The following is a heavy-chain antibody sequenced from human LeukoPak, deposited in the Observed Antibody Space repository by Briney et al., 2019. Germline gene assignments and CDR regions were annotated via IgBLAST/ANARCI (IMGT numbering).Heavy chain of an antibody. CDR3: VRGRSVNYYGQDY. Sequence: ASVKVSCKASGYSLTDHYMNWVRQAPGQGLEWTGWINPYTGDTTYAQKFQGRVTMTRDTSISTAYMELSRLTSDDTAVYYCVRGRSVNYYGQDYWGQGTLVIVSS. J-gene: IGHJ4*02. D-gene: IGHD3-10*01. CDR1: GYSLTDHY. CDR2: INPYTGDT. V-gene: IGHV1-2*02.